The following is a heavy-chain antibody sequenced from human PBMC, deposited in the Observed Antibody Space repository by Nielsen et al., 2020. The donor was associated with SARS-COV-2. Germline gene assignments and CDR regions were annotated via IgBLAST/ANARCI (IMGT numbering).Heavy chain of an antibody. CDR1: GYTFTGYY. J-gene: IGHJ6*03. Sequence: ASATVSCKASGYTFTGYYMHWVRQAPGQGLEWMGWINPNTGGPNYAQKFQGWFTMTRDTSISTAYMELSRLRSDDTTVYYCARDIGIKTSYGDYYYYMDVWGKGTTVTVSS. CDR3: ARDIGIKTSYGDYYYYMDV. CDR2: INPNTGGP. V-gene: IGHV1-2*04. D-gene: IGHD5-18*01.